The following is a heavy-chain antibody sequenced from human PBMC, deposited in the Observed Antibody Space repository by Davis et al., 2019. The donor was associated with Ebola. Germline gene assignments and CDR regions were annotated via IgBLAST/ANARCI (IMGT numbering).Heavy chain of an antibody. CDR1: GNSFTSHW. D-gene: IGHD6-13*01. V-gene: IGHV5-51*01. CDR3: ARSPLVAATGDWYFDL. CDR2: IYTGDSDT. J-gene: IGHJ2*01. Sequence: GESLKISCKDSGNSFTSHWIGWVRQMPGKGLDWMGIIYTGDSDTRYSPSFRGQVTISADKSMKTAFLQWSSLKASDSGMYYCARSPLVAATGDWYFDLWGRGTLVTVSS.